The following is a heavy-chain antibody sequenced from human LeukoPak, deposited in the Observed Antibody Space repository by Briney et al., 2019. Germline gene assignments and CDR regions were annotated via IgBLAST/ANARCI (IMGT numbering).Heavy chain of an antibody. J-gene: IGHJ4*02. CDR1: GGSVTSGNYY. CDR3: AREPPGY. CDR2: IYTNGGA. V-gene: IGHV4-61*02. Sequence: PSQTLSLTCTVSGGSVTSGNYYWNWIRQPAGKGLEWIGRIYTNGGASYNPSLKSRVTISIDASKNQLSLKLSSVTAADTAVYYCAREPPGYWGRGILVTVSS.